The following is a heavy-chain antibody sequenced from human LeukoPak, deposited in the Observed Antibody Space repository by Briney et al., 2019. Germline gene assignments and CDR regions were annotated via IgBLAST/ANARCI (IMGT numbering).Heavy chain of an antibody. Sequence: TSETLSLTCTVSGGSISSYYWSWIRQPPGKGLEWIGYIYYSGSTNYNPSLKSRVTISVDTSKNQFSLKLSSVTAADTAVYYCARHLSMHYYDTYDYWGQGTLVTVSS. J-gene: IGHJ4*02. V-gene: IGHV4-59*08. CDR3: ARHLSMHYYDTYDY. CDR1: GGSISSYY. CDR2: IYYSGST. D-gene: IGHD3-22*01.